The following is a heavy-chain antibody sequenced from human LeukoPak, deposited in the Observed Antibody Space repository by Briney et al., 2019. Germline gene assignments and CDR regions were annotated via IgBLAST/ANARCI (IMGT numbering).Heavy chain of an antibody. V-gene: IGHV1-46*01. Sequence: ASVKVSCKASGYTFASYYLHWVRQAPGQGLEWVGAVNPSDGGTNYAQKFRGRVTMTRDTSATTLYMELSSLTSEDTAVYYCAREFGIIALPGKAFDYWAQGTLVTVSS. J-gene: IGHJ4*02. CDR2: VNPSDGGT. D-gene: IGHD6-19*01. CDR3: AREFGIIALPGKAFDY. CDR1: GYTFASYY.